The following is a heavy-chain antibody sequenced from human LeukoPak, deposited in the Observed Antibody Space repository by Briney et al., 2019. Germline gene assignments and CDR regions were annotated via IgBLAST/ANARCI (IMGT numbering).Heavy chain of an antibody. CDR3: AKDTGCTNGVCYFGY. CDR1: GFTFSSYA. CDR2: IKQDGSEK. J-gene: IGHJ4*02. D-gene: IGHD2-8*01. Sequence: PGGSLRLSCSASGFTFSSYAMSWVRQAPGKGLEWVANIKQDGSEKYYVDSVKGRFTISRDNAKNSLYLQMNSLRAEDTAVYYCAKDTGCTNGVCYFGYWGQGTLVTVSS. V-gene: IGHV3-7*03.